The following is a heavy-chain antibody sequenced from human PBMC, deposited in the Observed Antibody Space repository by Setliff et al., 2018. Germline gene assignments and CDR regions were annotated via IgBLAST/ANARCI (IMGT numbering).Heavy chain of an antibody. D-gene: IGHD2-15*01. CDR3: ARTCSGSGCYAGLES. V-gene: IGHV3-33*08. CDR1: GFTFSTYR. Sequence: PGGSPEISCAASGFTFSTYRMHWVRQAPGKGLEWVAVIWDDGGNKYHADSVKGRFTISRDNSKNTLYLQMNSLRPEDTAVYYCARTCSGSGCYAGLESWGQGTPVTVSS. CDR2: IWDDGGNK. J-gene: IGHJ4*02.